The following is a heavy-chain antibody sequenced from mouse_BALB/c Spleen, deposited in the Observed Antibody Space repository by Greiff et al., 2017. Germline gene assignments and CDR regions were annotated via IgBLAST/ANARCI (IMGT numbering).Heavy chain of an antibody. Sequence: QVQLQQSGAELVKPGASVKMSCKASGYTFTSYNMHWVKQTPGQGLEWIGAIYPGNGDTSYNQKFKGKATLTADKSSSTAYMQLTSLTSEDSAVYYCARDDYEGDYYAMDYWGQGTSVTVSS. V-gene: IGHV1-12*01. D-gene: IGHD2-4*01. J-gene: IGHJ4*01. CDR2: IYPGNGDT. CDR1: GYTFTSYN. CDR3: ARDDYEGDYYAMDY.